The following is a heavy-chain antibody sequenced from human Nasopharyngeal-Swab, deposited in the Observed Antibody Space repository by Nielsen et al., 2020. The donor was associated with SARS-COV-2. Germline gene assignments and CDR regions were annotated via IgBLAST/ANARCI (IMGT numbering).Heavy chain of an antibody. V-gene: IGHV3-23*03. CDR3: AKVRSWRLDAFDS. CDR2: IHSDPSNT. Sequence: GESLKISYAASGFTFSSYAMSWVRQAPGKGLEWVSVIHSDPSNTYYVDSVKGRFTISRDNSKKTLFLQMDSLRVEDTAVYYCAKVRSWRLDAFDSWGQGTLVTVSS. CDR1: GFTFSSYA. J-gene: IGHJ4*02. D-gene: IGHD6-13*01.